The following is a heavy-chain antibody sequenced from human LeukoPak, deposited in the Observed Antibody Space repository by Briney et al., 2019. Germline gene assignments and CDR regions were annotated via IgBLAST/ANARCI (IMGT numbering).Heavy chain of an antibody. CDR2: ISPHNRNT. J-gene: IGHJ4*02. Sequence: ASVKVSCKASGYTFTSYGINWVRQAPGQGLEWLGRISPHNRNTHSAQKLQGRVTMTTDTSTSTAYMELRSLRSDDTAVYYCARDPSRGAFDYWGQGTLVTVSS. CDR1: GYTFTSYG. D-gene: IGHD3-10*01. V-gene: IGHV1-18*01. CDR3: ARDPSRGAFDY.